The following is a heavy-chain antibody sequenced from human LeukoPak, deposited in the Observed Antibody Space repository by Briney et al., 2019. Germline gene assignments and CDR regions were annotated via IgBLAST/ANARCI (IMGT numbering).Heavy chain of an antibody. CDR2: ISSDGNIK. Sequence: GGSLRLSCAASGFTLSSSAMHWVRQAPGKGLEWVAVISSDGNIKYYTDSVKGRFTISRDNSKNTLYLQMNSLRAEDTAVYYCARDREGATDYWGQGTLVTVSS. CDR1: GFTLSSSA. V-gene: IGHV3-30-3*01. CDR3: ARDREGATDY. J-gene: IGHJ4*02. D-gene: IGHD1-26*01.